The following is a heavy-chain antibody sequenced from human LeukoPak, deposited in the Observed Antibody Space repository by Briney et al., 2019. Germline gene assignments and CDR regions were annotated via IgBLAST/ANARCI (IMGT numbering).Heavy chain of an antibody. CDR3: GKDLLYGSGSYSWGVFDY. CDR1: GFTFSSNA. D-gene: IGHD3-10*01. CDR2: ISGSGDST. V-gene: IGHV3-23*01. Sequence: GGSLRLSCAASGFTFSSNAMSWVRQAPGKGLEWVSGISGSGDSTVYADSVKGRFTISRDNSRSTLYLQMNTLIADDTAVYYGGKDLLYGSGSYSWGVFDYWGQGTLVTVSS. J-gene: IGHJ4*02.